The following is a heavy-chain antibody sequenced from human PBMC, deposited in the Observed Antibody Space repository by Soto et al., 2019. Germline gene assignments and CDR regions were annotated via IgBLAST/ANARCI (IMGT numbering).Heavy chain of an antibody. J-gene: IGHJ4*02. D-gene: IGHD3-10*01. CDR2: MSYDGTTK. V-gene: IGHV3-30-3*01. CDR1: GFIFSNYV. Sequence: QVQLVESGGGVVRPGRSLRLSCAASGFIFSNYVMYWVRQAPGKGLEWVAFMSYDGTTKYYADSVKGRFTISRDNSKNTLYLQMNSLRPEDTGVYYCAREVLWSRYFDYWGQGTLVTVSS. CDR3: AREVLWSRYFDY.